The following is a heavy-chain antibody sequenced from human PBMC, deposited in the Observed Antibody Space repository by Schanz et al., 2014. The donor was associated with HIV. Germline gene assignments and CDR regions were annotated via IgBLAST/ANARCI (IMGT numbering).Heavy chain of an antibody. J-gene: IGHJ6*02. D-gene: IGHD3-10*01. CDR1: GFTFSSYG. V-gene: IGHV3-33*06. CDR3: AKGVGSSVPKYYYGMDV. Sequence: QVQLVESGGGVVQPGRSLRLSCAASGFTFSSYGMHWVRQAPGKGLEWVAVIWHDGSSKYYADSVKGRFTISRDNSKNTLYLQMYSLRAEDTAVYYCAKGVGSSVPKYYYGMDVWGLGTTVIVSS. CDR2: IWHDGSSK.